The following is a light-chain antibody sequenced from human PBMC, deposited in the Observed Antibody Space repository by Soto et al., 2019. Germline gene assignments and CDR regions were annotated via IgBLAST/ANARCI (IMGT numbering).Light chain of an antibody. CDR2: AAS. J-gene: IGKJ1*01. Sequence: AIRMTQSPSSLAACAGDRVTISCRASQGISSYLAWYQQKPGKAPKLLIYAASTLQSGVPSRFSGSGSETEFTLTISSLQPEDSAVYYCQQYGSSPTWTFGQGTKVDI. CDR3: QQYGSSPTWT. V-gene: IGKV1-8*01. CDR1: QGISSY.